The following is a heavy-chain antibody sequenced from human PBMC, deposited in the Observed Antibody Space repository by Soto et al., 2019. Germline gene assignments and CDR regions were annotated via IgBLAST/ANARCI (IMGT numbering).Heavy chain of an antibody. CDR1: GFTFSSYG. J-gene: IGHJ4*02. CDR3: AKGGFGDFDY. Sequence: QVQLVESGGGVVQPGRSLRLSCAASGFTFSSYGMHWVRQAPGKGLEWVAVISYDGSNKYYADSVKGRFTISRDNSKNTLYLQMNSLRAEDTAVYYCAKGGFGDFDYWGQGTLVTVSS. V-gene: IGHV3-30*18. CDR2: ISYDGSNK. D-gene: IGHD3-10*01.